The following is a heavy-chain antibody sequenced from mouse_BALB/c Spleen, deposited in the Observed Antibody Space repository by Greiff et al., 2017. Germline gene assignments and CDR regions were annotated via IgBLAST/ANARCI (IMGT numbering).Heavy chain of an antibody. V-gene: IGHV5-15*02. CDR1: GFTFSDYG. J-gene: IGHJ4*01. CDR2: ISNLAYSI. D-gene: IGHD2-1*01. Sequence: EVQLVESGGGLVQPGGSRKLSCAASGFTFSDYGMAWVRQAPGKGPEWVAFISNLAYSIYYADTVTGRFTISRENAKNTLYLEMSSLRSEDTAMYYCARALYYGNRGDYWGQGTSVTVSS. CDR3: ARALYYGNRGDY.